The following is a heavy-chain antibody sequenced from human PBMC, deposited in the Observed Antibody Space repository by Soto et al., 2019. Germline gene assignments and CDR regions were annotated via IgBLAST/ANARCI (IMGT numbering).Heavy chain of an antibody. CDR1: GFTFGDYA. Sequence: PGGSLRLSCTASGFTFGDYAMSWFRQAPGKGLEWVGFIRSKAYGGTTEYAASVKGRFTISRDDSKSIAYLQMNSLKTEDTAVYYCTRASSGYYYYYGMDVWGQGTTVTVSS. V-gene: IGHV3-49*03. CDR2: IRSKAYGGTT. D-gene: IGHD5-12*01. CDR3: TRASSGYYYYYGMDV. J-gene: IGHJ6*02.